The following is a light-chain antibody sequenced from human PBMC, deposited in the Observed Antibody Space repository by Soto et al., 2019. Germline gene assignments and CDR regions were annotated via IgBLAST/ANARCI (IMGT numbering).Light chain of an antibody. CDR3: QQYGSSHRT. CDR2: DAF. J-gene: IGKJ1*01. V-gene: IGKV3-20*01. CDR1: RSLSSTS. Sequence: EIVLTQSPGTLSLSPGERAALSCRASRSLSSTSLAWYQQRPGQAPRLLIYDAFSQATGIPDRFSRSGSGTDFTLAINRLEPDDFAVYYCQQYGSSHRTFGQGTKVEI.